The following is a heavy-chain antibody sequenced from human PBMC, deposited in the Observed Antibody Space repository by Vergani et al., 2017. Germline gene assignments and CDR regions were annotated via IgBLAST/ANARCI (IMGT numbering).Heavy chain of an antibody. J-gene: IGHJ4*03. CDR2: IQFDGSNQ. CDR3: AKPFMGGGIEY. D-gene: IGHD3-16*01. CDR1: GFTLSNYD. V-gene: IGHV3-30*02. Sequence: QVQLVESGGGVVQRGGSLRLSCATSGFTLSNYDMQWIRQGPGKGLEFVAFIQFDGSNQYYADSVKGRFTLSRDFSKNTLYLQMNSLRTDDTATYYCAKPFMGGGIEYWGQGTPVIVSS.